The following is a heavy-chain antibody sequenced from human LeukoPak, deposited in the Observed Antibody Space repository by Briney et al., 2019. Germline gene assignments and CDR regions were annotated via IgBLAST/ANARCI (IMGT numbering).Heavy chain of an antibody. Sequence: GGSLRLSCAASGFTFSSYAMHWVRQAPGKGLEWVAVISYDGSNKYYADSVKGRFTISRDNSKNTLYLQMNSLRAEDTAVYYCARQQSGPGGLWSGYYHYWGQGTLVTVSS. V-gene: IGHV3-30*04. CDR1: GFTFSSYA. CDR3: ARQQSGPGGLWSGYYHY. D-gene: IGHD3-3*01. J-gene: IGHJ4*02. CDR2: ISYDGSNK.